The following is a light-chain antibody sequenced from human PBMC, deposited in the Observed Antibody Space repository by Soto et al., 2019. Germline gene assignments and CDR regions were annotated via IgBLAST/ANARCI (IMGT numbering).Light chain of an antibody. CDR2: QAS. V-gene: IGKV1-5*03. CDR1: QSINKW. CDR3: QQYHSYSLT. J-gene: IGKJ4*01. Sequence: DIQMTQSPSTLSASVGDRVTITCRASQSINKWLAWYQQKPGRAPELLISQASILQSGVPSSFSGSGSGTEFTLTISSLQPDDLATYSCQQYHSYSLTFGGGTKVEIK.